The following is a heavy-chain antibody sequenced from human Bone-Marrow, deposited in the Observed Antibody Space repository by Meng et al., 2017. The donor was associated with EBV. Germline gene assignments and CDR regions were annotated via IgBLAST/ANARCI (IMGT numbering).Heavy chain of an antibody. CDR3: ALWFREHFDY. V-gene: IGHV3-23*04. CDR2: ISGSGDST. D-gene: IGHD3-10*01. Sequence: EVQLVESGGGLVQPGGALILSCAASGFPFSSNAMSWVRQAPGKGLEWVSGISGSGDSTYYADSVKGRFTISRDNSKNTLYLQMNNLRADDTAVYYCALWFREHFDYWGQGTLVTVSS. J-gene: IGHJ4*02. CDR1: GFPFSSNA.